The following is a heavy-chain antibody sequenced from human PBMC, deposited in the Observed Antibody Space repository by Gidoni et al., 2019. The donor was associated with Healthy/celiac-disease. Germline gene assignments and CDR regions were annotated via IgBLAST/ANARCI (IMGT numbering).Heavy chain of an antibody. J-gene: IGHJ4*02. CDR2: IYHSGST. D-gene: IGHD6-13*01. V-gene: IGHV4-38-2*01. Sequence: QVQLQESGPGLVKPSETLSLTCAVSGYSIYSGYYWGWIRQPPGKGLEWIGSIYHSGSTYYNPSLKSRVTISVDTSKNQFSLKLSSVTAADTAVYYCASLPSQQLTGWSDYWGQGTLVTVSS. CDR3: ASLPSQQLTGWSDY. CDR1: GYSIYSGYY.